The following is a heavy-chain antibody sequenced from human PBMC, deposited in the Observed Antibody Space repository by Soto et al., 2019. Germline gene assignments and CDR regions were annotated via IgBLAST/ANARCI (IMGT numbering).Heavy chain of an antibody. Sequence: GGSLRLSCAASGFTFSSYAMHWVRQAPGKGLEWVAVISYDGSNKYYADSVKGRFTISRDNSKNTLYLQMNSLRAEDTAVYYCARDSANHAFDIWGQGTMVTVSS. V-gene: IGHV3-30-3*01. D-gene: IGHD7-27*01. CDR3: ARDSANHAFDI. CDR1: GFTFSSYA. J-gene: IGHJ3*02. CDR2: ISYDGSNK.